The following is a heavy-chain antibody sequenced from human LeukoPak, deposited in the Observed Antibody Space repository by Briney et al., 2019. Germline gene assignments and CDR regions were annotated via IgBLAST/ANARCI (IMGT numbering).Heavy chain of an antibody. CDR3: VKETVDSSGYYNWFDP. CDR2: ISSNGGST. D-gene: IGHD3-22*01. Sequence: GGSLRLSCSASGFTFSSYAMNWVRQAPGKGLEYVSAISSNGGSTYYADSVKGRFTISRDNSKNTLYLQMSSLRAEDTAVYYCVKETVDSSGYYNWFDPWGQGTLVTVSS. CDR1: GFTFSSYA. V-gene: IGHV3-64D*06. J-gene: IGHJ5*02.